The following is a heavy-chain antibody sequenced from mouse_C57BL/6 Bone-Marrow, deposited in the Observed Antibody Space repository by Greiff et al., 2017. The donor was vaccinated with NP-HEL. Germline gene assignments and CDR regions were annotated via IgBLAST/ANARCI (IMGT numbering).Heavy chain of an antibody. CDR2: IWSGGST. V-gene: IGHV2-2*01. J-gene: IGHJ3*01. Sequence: VKLMESGPGLVQPSQSLSITCTVSGFSLTSYGVHWVRQSPGKGLEWLGVIWSGGSTDYNAAFISRLSISKDNSKSQVFFKMNSLQADDTAIYYCARNPGPYYGSSYGFAYWGQGTLVTVSA. D-gene: IGHD1-1*01. CDR3: ARNPGPYYGSSYGFAY. CDR1: GFSLTSYG.